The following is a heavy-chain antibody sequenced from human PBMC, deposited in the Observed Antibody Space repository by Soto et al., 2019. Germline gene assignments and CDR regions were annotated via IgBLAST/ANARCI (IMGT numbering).Heavy chain of an antibody. CDR1: GGSISSYY. V-gene: IGHV4-59*01. Sequence: QVQLQESGPGLVKPSETLSLTCTVSGGSISSYYWSWIRQPPGKGLEWIGYIYHSGSTKYNPSLTSRVTISMDSSRHQFSLKLSFVTAADTAIYYCASIPRGNTFGWFDYWGQGSLVTVSS. CDR3: ASIPRGNTFGWFDY. J-gene: IGHJ4*02. D-gene: IGHD5-18*01. CDR2: IYHSGST.